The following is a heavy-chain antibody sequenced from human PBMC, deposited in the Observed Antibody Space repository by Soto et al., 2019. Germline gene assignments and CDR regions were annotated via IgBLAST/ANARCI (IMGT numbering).Heavy chain of an antibody. D-gene: IGHD2-2*01. Sequence: SETLSLTCTVSGGSVSSGSYYWSWVRQPPGKGLEWIGYIHHSGTTNYNPSLKSRVTISVDTFKNQFSLKLTSVTAADTAMFYCARGGGYCSGTSCYTYLFDYWGQGALVTVSS. CDR3: ARGGGYCSGTSCYTYLFDY. V-gene: IGHV4-61*01. J-gene: IGHJ4*02. CDR1: GGSVSSGSYY. CDR2: IHHSGTT.